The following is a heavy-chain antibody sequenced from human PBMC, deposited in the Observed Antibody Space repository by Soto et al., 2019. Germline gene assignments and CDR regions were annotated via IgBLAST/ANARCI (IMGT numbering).Heavy chain of an antibody. CDR2: VSSTGST. D-gene: IGHD3-22*01. V-gene: IGHV4-59*01. Sequence: SETLSLTCTVSGFNLISYYWTWIRQSPGKGLEWIGYVSSTGSTNYNPSLKSRLTMSLDTSTNEVSLSLTSVTAADAAVYFCARFSPPRKSYDSNPGWFDPWGQGIMVTVSS. CDR3: ARFSPPRKSYDSNPGWFDP. J-gene: IGHJ5*02. CDR1: GFNLISYY.